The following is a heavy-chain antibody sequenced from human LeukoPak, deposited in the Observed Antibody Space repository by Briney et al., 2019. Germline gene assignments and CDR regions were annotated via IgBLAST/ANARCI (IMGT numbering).Heavy chain of an antibody. J-gene: IGHJ4*02. Sequence: GGSLRLSCAASGFTFSSYWMSWVRQAPGKGLEWVANIKQDGSEKYYVDSVKGRFTISRDNAKNTLYLQMNSLRAEDTAVYYCARDPRDSSEVYWGQGTLVTVSS. D-gene: IGHD3-22*01. CDR1: GFTFSSYW. CDR3: ARDPRDSSEVY. CDR2: IKQDGSEK. V-gene: IGHV3-7*01.